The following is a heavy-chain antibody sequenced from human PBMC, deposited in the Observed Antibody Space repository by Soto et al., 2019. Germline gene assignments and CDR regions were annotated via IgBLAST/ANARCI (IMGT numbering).Heavy chain of an antibody. V-gene: IGHV3-23*01. CDR2: ISGSGGST. D-gene: IGHD6-13*01. CDR1: GFTFSSYA. J-gene: IGHJ4*02. CDR3: AKENGYSSSWFEFDY. Sequence: EVQLLESGGGLVQPGGSLRLSCAASGFTFSSYAMSWVRQAPGKGLEWVSAISGSGGSTYCADSGKGRFTISRDNTKNSLYLQMISLRAEDTAVYDCAKENGYSSSWFEFDYWGQGTLVTVSS.